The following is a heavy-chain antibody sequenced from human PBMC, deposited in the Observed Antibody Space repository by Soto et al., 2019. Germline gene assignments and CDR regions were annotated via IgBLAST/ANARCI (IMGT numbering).Heavy chain of an antibody. Sequence: QVQLQESGPGLVKPSGTLSLTCAVSGGSISSSNCWSWVRQPPGKGLEWIGEIYHSGSTNYNPSLKSRVTISVDKSKNQFSLKMSSVTAADTAVYYCARDLWDCSGGSCYATFDYWGQGTLVTVSS. CDR2: IYHSGST. V-gene: IGHV4-4*02. D-gene: IGHD2-15*01. J-gene: IGHJ4*02. CDR1: GGSISSSNC. CDR3: ARDLWDCSGGSCYATFDY.